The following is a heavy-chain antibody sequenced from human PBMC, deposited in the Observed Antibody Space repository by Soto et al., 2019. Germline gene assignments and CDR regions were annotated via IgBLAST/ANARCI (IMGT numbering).Heavy chain of an antibody. V-gene: IGHV3-21*06. CDR3: ARESEDLTSNFDY. J-gene: IGHJ4*02. Sequence: GGSLRLSCAASEFTFTRYSMNWVRQAPGKGLEWVSSISSTTNYIYYGDSMKGRFTISRDNAKNSLYLEMNSLRAEDTAVYYCARESEDLTSNFDYWGQGTLVTVSS. CDR1: EFTFTRYS. CDR2: ISSTTNYI.